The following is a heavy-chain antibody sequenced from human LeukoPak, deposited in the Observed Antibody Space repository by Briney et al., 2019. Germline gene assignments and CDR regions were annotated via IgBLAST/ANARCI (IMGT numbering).Heavy chain of an antibody. D-gene: IGHD6-13*01. J-gene: IGHJ1*01. Sequence: GASVKVSCKASGYTFTSYGISWVRQAPGQGLEWMGWISAYNGNTNYAQKLQGRVTMTTDTSTSTAYMELRSLRSDDTAVYYCASFAPGIAAAGTSNFQHWGQGTLVTVSS. CDR1: GYTFTSYG. CDR3: ASFAPGIAAAGTSNFQH. CDR2: ISAYNGNT. V-gene: IGHV1-18*01.